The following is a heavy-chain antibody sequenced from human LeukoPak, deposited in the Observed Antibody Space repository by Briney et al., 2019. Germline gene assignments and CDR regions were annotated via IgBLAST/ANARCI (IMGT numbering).Heavy chain of an antibody. CDR1: GFTFSSYA. CDR3: AREVYGDYDMDV. D-gene: IGHD4-17*01. Sequence: LTGGSLRLSCTASGFTFSSYAMHWVRQAPGKGLEYVSAINNNGNSTYYANSVKGRFTISRDNSKNTLYLQMGNLRGEDMAVYYCAREVYGDYDMDVWGRGTTVIVSS. V-gene: IGHV3-64*01. J-gene: IGHJ6*02. CDR2: INNNGNST.